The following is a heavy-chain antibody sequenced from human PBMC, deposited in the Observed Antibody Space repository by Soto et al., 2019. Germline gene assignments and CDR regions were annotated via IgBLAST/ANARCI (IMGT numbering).Heavy chain of an antibody. J-gene: IGHJ6*02. D-gene: IGHD3-3*01. CDR3: ARDQAITIFGVVIAGHGMDV. CDR1: GYTFTSYG. CDR2: ISAYNGNT. V-gene: IGHV1-18*01. Sequence: QVQLVQSGAEVKKPGASVKVSCKASGYTFTSYGISWVRQAPGHGLEWMGWISAYNGNTNYAQKLQGRVTMTTDTSTSTAYMELRSLRSDDTAVYYCARDQAITIFGVVIAGHGMDVWGQGTTVTVSS.